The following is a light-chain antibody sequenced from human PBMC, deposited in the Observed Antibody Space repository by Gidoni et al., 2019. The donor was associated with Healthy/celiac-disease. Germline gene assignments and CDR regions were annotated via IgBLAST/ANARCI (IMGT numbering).Light chain of an antibody. CDR3: QQRSNWRT. J-gene: IGKJ4*01. CDR2: DAS. CDR1: QSVSSY. V-gene: IGKV3-11*01. Sequence: EIVLTQSPATLSLSPGERATLSCRASQSVSSYLAWYQQKPGQAPRLLIDDASNRATGIPARFSGSGSGTDFTLTISSLEPEDFAVYYCQQRSNWRTFGGGTKVEIK.